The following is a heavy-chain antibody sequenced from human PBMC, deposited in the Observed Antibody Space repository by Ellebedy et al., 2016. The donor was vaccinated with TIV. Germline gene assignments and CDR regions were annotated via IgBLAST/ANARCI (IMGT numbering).Heavy chain of an antibody. V-gene: IGHV1-18*01. CDR3: ARAGYCSSTSSYGGGGTFDP. Sequence: AASVKVSCKASGYTFTSYGISWVRQAPGQGLEWMGWISAYNGNTNYEQKLQGRVTMTTDTSTSTAYMELRSRRSDDTAVYYCARAGYCSSTSSYGGGGTFDPWGQGTLVTVSS. D-gene: IGHD2-2*01. CDR1: GYTFTSYG. J-gene: IGHJ5*02. CDR2: ISAYNGNT.